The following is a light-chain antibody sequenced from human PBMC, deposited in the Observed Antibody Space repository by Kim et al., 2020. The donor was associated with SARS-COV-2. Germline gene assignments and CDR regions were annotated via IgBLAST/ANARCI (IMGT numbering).Light chain of an antibody. CDR3: KSRDSSGNLLV. CDR1: SLRTYY. V-gene: IGLV3-19*01. CDR2: GKN. Sequence: SSELTQDPAVSVALGQTVRITCQGDSLRTYYASWYQQKTGQAPVLVIYGKNNRPSGIPDRFSGSSSGNTASLTLTGAQAEDEADYYCKSRDSSGNLLVFG. J-gene: IGLJ2*01.